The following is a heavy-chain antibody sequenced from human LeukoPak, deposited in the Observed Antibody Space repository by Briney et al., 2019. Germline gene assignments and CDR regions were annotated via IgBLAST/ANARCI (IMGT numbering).Heavy chain of an antibody. D-gene: IGHD3-10*01. V-gene: IGHV4-61*01. J-gene: IGHJ4*02. CDR3: ARGHFGSGTGTYSH. CDR1: GGSVSSGSYY. CDR2: IYYSGST. Sequence: SETLSLTCTVSGGSVSSGSYYWSWIRQPPGKGLEWIGYIYYSGSTNYNPSLKSRVTISVDTSKNQFSLKLSSVTAADTAVYYCARGHFGSGTGTYSHWGQGTLVTVSS.